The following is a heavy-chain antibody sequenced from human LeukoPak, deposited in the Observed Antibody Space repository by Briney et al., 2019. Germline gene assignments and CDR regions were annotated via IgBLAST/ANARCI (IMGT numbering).Heavy chain of an antibody. CDR3: AREGGIVVVPAAMKAAFDI. CDR1: GGTFSSYA. Sequence: SVKVSCKASGGTFSSYAISWVRQAPGQGLEWMGGIIPIFGTANYAQKFQGRVTITADESTSTAYMELSSLRSEDMAVYYCAREGGIVVVPAAMKAAFDIWGQGTMVTVSS. V-gene: IGHV1-69*01. CDR2: IIPIFGTA. D-gene: IGHD2-2*01. J-gene: IGHJ3*02.